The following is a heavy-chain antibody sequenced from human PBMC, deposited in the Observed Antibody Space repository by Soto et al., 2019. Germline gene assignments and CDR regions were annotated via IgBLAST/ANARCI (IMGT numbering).Heavy chain of an antibody. J-gene: IGHJ5*02. V-gene: IGHV3-74*01. CDR1: GFTFSSYW. Sequence: EVQLVESGGGLVQPGGSLRLSCAASGFTFSSYWMHWVRQAPGKGLVWVLRINSDGSSTSYADSVKGRFTISRDNAKNTLYLQMNSLRAEDTAVYYCARVFPPSASDGYNFNPWGQGTLVTVSS. CDR2: INSDGSST. CDR3: ARVFPPSASDGYNFNP. D-gene: IGHD2-21*01.